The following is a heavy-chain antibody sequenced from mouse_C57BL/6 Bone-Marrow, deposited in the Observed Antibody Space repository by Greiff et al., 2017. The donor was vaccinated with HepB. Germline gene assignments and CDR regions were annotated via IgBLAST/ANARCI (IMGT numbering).Heavy chain of an antibody. V-gene: IGHV1-55*01. CDR1: GYTFTSYW. D-gene: IGHD2-5*01. CDR2: IYPGSGST. J-gene: IGHJ3*01. CDR3: AGGRIGYSNFAWFAY. Sequence: QVQLQQPGAELVKPGASVKMSCKASGYTFTSYWITWVKQRPGQGLEWIGDIYPGSGSTNYNEKFKSKATLTVDTSSSTAYMQLSSLTSEDSAVDYCAGGRIGYSNFAWFAYWGQGTLVTVSA.